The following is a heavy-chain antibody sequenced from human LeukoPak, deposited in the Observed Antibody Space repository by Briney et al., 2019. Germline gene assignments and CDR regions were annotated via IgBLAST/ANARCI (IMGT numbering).Heavy chain of an antibody. J-gene: IGHJ4*02. CDR3: LPRGSITTFLDY. Sequence: GGSLRLSCAASGFTFSSYAMSWVRQAPGKGLEWVSAISGSGGSTYYADSVKGRFTISRDNTKNSLYLQMNSLRAEDTAVYHCLPRGSITTFLDYWGQGTLVTVSS. D-gene: IGHD2/OR15-2a*01. CDR2: ISGSGGST. CDR1: GFTFSSYA. V-gene: IGHV3-23*01.